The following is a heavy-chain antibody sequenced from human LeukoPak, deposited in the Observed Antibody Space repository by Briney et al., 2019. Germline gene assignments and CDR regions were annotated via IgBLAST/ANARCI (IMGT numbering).Heavy chain of an antibody. CDR2: IYYSGST. D-gene: IGHD6-19*01. Sequence: SETLSLTCTVSGDSISNYYWTWIRQPPGKGLEWIGYIYYSGSTNYNPSLKSRVTISIDTSKNQFSLKLSSVTAADTAVYYCARGRGSGWYDGEDYWGQGTLVTVSS. V-gene: IGHV4-59*12. CDR3: ARGRGSGWYDGEDY. CDR1: GDSISNYY. J-gene: IGHJ4*02.